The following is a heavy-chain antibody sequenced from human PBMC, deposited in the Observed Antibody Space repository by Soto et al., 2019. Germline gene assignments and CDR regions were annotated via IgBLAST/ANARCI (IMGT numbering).Heavy chain of an antibody. CDR3: ATGDQLSAEVTGISFSF. Sequence: ASVKVSCKVSGYTLRELSLHWVRQAPGKGLEWLAGYDPAKEETQYAQTLKGRVTVTEDTSAVTAYMELRGLTFDDSAVYYCATGDQLSAEVTGISFSFWGQGTRVTVSS. J-gene: IGHJ4*02. D-gene: IGHD2-21*02. CDR1: GYTLRELS. V-gene: IGHV1-24*01. CDR2: YDPAKEET.